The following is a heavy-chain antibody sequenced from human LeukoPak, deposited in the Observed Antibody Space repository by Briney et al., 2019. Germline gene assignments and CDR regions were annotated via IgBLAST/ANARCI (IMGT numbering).Heavy chain of an antibody. V-gene: IGHV3-30*02. CDR2: IRYDGNKE. J-gene: IGHJ4*02. CDR3: RKDDPGFYY. CDR1: GFTFSSYG. Sequence: GGSLTLSCTASGFTFSSYGMHWVRQAPGKGLEWVAFIRYDGNKENYADSVKGRFTISRDNSKNTVFLQMDSLRTEATTVYYCRKDDPGFYYWGQGALVTVSS.